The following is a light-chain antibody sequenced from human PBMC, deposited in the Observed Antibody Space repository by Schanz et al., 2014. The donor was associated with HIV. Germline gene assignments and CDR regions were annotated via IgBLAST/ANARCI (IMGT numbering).Light chain of an antibody. Sequence: VLTQSPGTLSVSPGDTATLSCRASQSVSSSYLAWYQQRPGQAPRLLIHGASRRATGIPDRFSGSGSGTDFTLTISSLQPEDFATYYCQQSYSTPWTFGQGTKVEIK. CDR2: GAS. J-gene: IGKJ1*01. V-gene: IGKV3-20*01. CDR3: QQSYSTPWT. CDR1: QSVSSSY.